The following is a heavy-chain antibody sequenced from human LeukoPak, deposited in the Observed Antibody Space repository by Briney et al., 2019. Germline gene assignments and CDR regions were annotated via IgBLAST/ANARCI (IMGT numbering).Heavy chain of an antibody. V-gene: IGHV1-46*01. CDR2: INPSGGST. D-gene: IGHD3-10*01. CDR3: ARDPGGSGSYPLDY. Sequence: GASVKVSCKASGYTFTSYYMHWVRQAPGQGLEWMGIINPSGGSTSYAQKFQGRVTITADESTSTAYMELSSLRSEDTAVYYCARDPGGSGSYPLDYWGQGTLVTVSS. J-gene: IGHJ4*02. CDR1: GYTFTSYY.